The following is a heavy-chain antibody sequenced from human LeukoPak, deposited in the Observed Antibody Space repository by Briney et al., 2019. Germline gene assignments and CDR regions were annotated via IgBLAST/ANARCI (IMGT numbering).Heavy chain of an antibody. CDR1: GYTLTGLS. CDR3: VLQGPLDAFDI. Sequence: GASVKVSCKVSGYTLTGLSMHWVRQAPGKGLEWMGGFDPEDGETIYAQKFQGRVTMTEDTSTDTAYMELSSLRSKDTAVYYCVLQGPLDAFDIWGQGTMVTVSS. J-gene: IGHJ3*02. V-gene: IGHV1-24*01. D-gene: IGHD2-15*01. CDR2: FDPEDGET.